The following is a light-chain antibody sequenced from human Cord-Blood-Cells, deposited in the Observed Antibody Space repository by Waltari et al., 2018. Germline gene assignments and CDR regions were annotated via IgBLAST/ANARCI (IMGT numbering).Light chain of an antibody. CDR1: QSISRW. V-gene: IGKV1-5*03. Sequence: EIQMTESRSTLSASVGDRVTITCRASQSISRWLAWSQQKPGKAPKLLIYKASSLESGVPSRFSGSGSGTEFTLTISSLQPDDFATYYCQQYNSYSQTFGQGTKVEIK. CDR2: KAS. CDR3: QQYNSYSQT. J-gene: IGKJ1*01.